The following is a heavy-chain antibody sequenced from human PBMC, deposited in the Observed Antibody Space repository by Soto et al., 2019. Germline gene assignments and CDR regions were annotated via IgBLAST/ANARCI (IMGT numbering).Heavy chain of an antibody. V-gene: IGHV1-18*01. CDR2: ISAYNGNT. CDR3: ARVQGRGYYYYYMDV. CDR1: GYTFTSYG. D-gene: IGHD3-10*01. J-gene: IGHJ6*03. Sequence: ASVKVSCKASGYTFTSYGISWGRQAPGQGLEWMGWISAYNGNTNYAQKLQGRVTMTTDTSTSTAYMELRSLRSDDTAVYYCARVQGRGYYYYYMDVWGKGTTVTVSS.